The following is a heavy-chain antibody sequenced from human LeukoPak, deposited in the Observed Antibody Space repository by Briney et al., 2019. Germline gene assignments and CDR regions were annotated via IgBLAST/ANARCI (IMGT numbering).Heavy chain of an antibody. D-gene: IGHD3-10*01. CDR3: AKDLKGENDY. Sequence: GGTLRLSCAASGFTFSSYGMSWVRQAPGKGLEWVSAISGSGGSTYYADSVKGRFTISRDNSKNTLYLQMNSLRAEDTAVYYCAKDLKGENDYWGQGTLVTVSS. CDR2: ISGSGGST. J-gene: IGHJ4*02. V-gene: IGHV3-23*01. CDR1: GFTFSSYG.